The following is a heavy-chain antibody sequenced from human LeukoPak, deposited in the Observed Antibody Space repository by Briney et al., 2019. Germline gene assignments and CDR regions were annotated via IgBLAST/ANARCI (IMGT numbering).Heavy chain of an antibody. V-gene: IGHV3-66*01. J-gene: IGHJ4*02. Sequence: GGSLRLSCAASGFTVSSNYMSWVRQAPGKGLEWVSIIYSGGSTYYADSVKGRFTISRDNSKNTLYLQMNSLRAEDTAVYYWARAWSGPQYYFDYWGQGTLVTVSS. CDR3: ARAWSGPQYYFDY. CDR1: GFTVSSNY. CDR2: IYSGGST. D-gene: IGHD3-3*01.